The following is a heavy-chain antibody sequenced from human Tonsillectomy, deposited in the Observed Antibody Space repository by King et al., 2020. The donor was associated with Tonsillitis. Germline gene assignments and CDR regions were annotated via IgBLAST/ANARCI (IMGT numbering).Heavy chain of an antibody. CDR1: GFTFSSYA. CDR2: ISYDGSNK. D-gene: IGHD5-12*01. CDR3: AGGLREDAFDI. Sequence: VQLVESGGGVVQPGRSLRLSCAASGFTFSSYAMHWVRQAPGKGLEWVAVISYDGSNKYYADSVKGRFTISRDNSKNTLYLQMNSLRAEDTAVYYCAGGLREDAFDIWGQGTMVTVSS. V-gene: IGHV3-30*04. J-gene: IGHJ3*02.